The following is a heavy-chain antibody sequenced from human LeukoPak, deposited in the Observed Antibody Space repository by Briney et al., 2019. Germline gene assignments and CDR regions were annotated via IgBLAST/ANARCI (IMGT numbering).Heavy chain of an antibody. CDR2: INPNSGGT. D-gene: IGHD1-26*01. CDR3: ARDRTRFLLYSGSDFGY. Sequence: GASVKVSCKASGYTFTGYYMHWVRQAPGQGLEWMGWINPNSGGTNYAQKFQGGVTMTRDTSISTAYMELSRLRSDDTAVYYCARDRTRFLLYSGSDFGYWGQGTLVTVSS. CDR1: GYTFTGYY. J-gene: IGHJ4*02. V-gene: IGHV1-2*02.